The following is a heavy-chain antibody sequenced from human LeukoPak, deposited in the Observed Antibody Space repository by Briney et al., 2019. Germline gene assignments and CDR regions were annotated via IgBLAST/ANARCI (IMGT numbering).Heavy chain of an antibody. CDR2: MNTRSGNT. J-gene: IGHJ4*02. D-gene: IGHD3-9*01. Sequence: AAVKVSCKASGYTFTSYDINWVRQGKGQGREWRGWMNTRSGNTGDAQKFEGRVTITRNTSIRKAYMELSRQRAKDTAVYYCASDLGDMGFDYWGQGTLVTVS. V-gene: IGHV1-8*01. CDR3: ASDLGDMGFDY. CDR1: GYTFTSYD.